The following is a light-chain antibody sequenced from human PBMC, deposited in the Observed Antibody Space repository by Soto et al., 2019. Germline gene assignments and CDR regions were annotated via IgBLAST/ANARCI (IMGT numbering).Light chain of an antibody. CDR2: DAS. CDR1: QDISNY. Sequence: DLPMTQSPSSLSASVGDRVTITCQASQDISNYLKWYQQKPGKAPKLLIYDASNLEKGVPSRFSGSGYGTDFTFTISSLQPEDIETYYCQQYDNLPRTFVQRTKLEIK. J-gene: IGKJ2*01. V-gene: IGKV1-33*01. CDR3: QQYDNLPRT.